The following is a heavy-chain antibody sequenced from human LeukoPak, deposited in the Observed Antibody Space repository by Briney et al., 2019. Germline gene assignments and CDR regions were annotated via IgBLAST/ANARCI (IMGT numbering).Heavy chain of an antibody. D-gene: IGHD6-6*01. J-gene: IGHJ6*03. CDR2: IKQDGSEK. V-gene: IGHV3-7*01. CDR1: GFTFSSYW. Sequence: PGGSLRLSCAASGFTFSSYWMSWVRQAPGKGLEWVANIKQDGSEKYYVDSVKGRFTISRDNAKNSLYLQMNSLRAEDTAVYYCARYRREGRSSSYGYYYYYMDVWGKGTTVTVSS. CDR3: ARYRREGRSSSYGYYYYYMDV.